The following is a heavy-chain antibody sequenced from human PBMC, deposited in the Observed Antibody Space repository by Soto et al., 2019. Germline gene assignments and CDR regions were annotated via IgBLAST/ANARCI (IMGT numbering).Heavy chain of an antibody. J-gene: IGHJ3*02. CDR2: ISYDGSNK. CDR1: GFTFSSYA. V-gene: IGHV3-30-3*01. Sequence: QVQLVESGGGVVQPGRSLRLSCAASGFTFSSYAMHWVRQAPGKGLEWVAVISYDGSNKYYADSVKGRFTISRDNSKNTLYLQMNSLRAEDTAVYYCAREHDYGDYVGAFDIWGQGTMVTVSS. D-gene: IGHD4-17*01. CDR3: AREHDYGDYVGAFDI.